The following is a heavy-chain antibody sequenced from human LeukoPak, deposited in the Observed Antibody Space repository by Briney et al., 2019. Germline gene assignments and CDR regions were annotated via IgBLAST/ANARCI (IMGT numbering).Heavy chain of an antibody. Sequence: GGSLRLSCAVSGFTFSSYWMSWVRQAPGKGLEWVANIKQDGSEKYYVDSVKGRFTISRDNAKNSLYLQMNSLRAEDTAVYYCARDKGSDFWSGTNWFDPWGQGTLVTVSS. D-gene: IGHD3-3*01. CDR1: GFTFSSYW. V-gene: IGHV3-7*01. CDR3: ARDKGSDFWSGTNWFDP. CDR2: IKQDGSEK. J-gene: IGHJ5*02.